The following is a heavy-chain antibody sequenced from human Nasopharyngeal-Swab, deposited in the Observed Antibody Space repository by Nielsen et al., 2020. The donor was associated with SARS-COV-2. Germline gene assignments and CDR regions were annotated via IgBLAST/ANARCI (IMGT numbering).Heavy chain of an antibody. D-gene: IGHD3-22*01. J-gene: IGHJ5*01. Sequence: SETLSLTCAVYGGPFNGYYWSWVRQPPGKGLEWIGEINHRGRTKYNPSLQSRVTISADTSKNQFSLNLNSVTAADTAVYYCARGLVDVNMMLVVIGFSYWLDSWGQGTLVTVSS. V-gene: IGHV4-34*01. CDR1: GGPFNGYY. CDR2: INHRGRT. CDR3: ARGLVDVNMMLVVIGFSYWLDS.